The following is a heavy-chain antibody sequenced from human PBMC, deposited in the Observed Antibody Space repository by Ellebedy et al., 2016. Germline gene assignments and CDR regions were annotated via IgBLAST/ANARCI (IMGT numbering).Heavy chain of an antibody. J-gene: IGHJ4*02. CDR3: ARSPGPYLDFFDY. CDR2: ISASGSSP. D-gene: IGHD3-3*01. CDR1: GFIFNSHA. V-gene: IGHV3-23*01. Sequence: GGSLRLSCVVSGFIFNSHAMSWVRQAPGKGLEWVSTISASGSSPYYADSVKGRFTISRDNSKDTLHLHMNSLRAEDTALYYCARSPGPYLDFFDYWGQGALVTVSS.